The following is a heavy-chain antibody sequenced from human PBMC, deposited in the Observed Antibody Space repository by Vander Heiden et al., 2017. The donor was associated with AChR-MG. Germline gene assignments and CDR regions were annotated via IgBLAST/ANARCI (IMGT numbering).Heavy chain of an antibody. CDR2: ISYDGSKQ. CDR1: GFTFSNFG. Sequence: QVQLVESGGGVVQPGRSLRLSCAASGFTFSNFGMHWVRQAPGKGLEWVAVISYDGSKQYYADAVKGRFTISRDNSKNTLSLQMNSLRPEDTAVYYCAKDKGFWGQGTLVTVS. CDR3: AKDKGF. V-gene: IGHV3-30*18. J-gene: IGHJ4*02.